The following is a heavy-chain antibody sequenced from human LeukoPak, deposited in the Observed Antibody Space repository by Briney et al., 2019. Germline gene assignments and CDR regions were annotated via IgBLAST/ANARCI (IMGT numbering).Heavy chain of an antibody. CDR2: ISSGGSTI. Sequence: GGSLRLSCAASGFTFSSYEMNWVRQAPGKGLEWVSYISSGGSTIYYADSVKVRFTISRDNTKNSLYLQMNSLRAEDTAVYYCARDRPVFDPWGQGTLVTVSS. V-gene: IGHV3-48*03. CDR1: GFTFSSYE. CDR3: ARDRPVFDP. J-gene: IGHJ5*02.